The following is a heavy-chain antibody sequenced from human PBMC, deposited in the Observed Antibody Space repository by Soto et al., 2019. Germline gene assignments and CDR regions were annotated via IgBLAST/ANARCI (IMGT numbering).Heavy chain of an antibody. D-gene: IGHD6-19*01. Sequence: EMQLLESGGGLVQPGGSLRLSCAASGFTFSSYAMSWVRQAPGEGLEWVSAISGSGDSTYYADSVKGRFTISRDNSKNTLYLQMNSLRAEDTAVYYCAKDSYSSGWYFFEYWGQGTLVTVSS. V-gene: IGHV3-23*01. J-gene: IGHJ4*02. CDR3: AKDSYSSGWYFFEY. CDR2: ISGSGDST. CDR1: GFTFSSYA.